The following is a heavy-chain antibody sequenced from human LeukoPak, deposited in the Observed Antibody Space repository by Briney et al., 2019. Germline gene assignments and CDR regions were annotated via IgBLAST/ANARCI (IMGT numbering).Heavy chain of an antibody. Sequence: GGSLRLSCAASGFTFSSYAMHWVRQAPGKGLEWVAVISYDGSNKYHADSVKGRFTISRDNSKNTLYLQMNSLRAEDTAVYYCAKGYTDFDYWGQGTLVTVSS. CDR2: ISYDGSNK. J-gene: IGHJ4*02. CDR1: GFTFSSYA. D-gene: IGHD3-16*02. CDR3: AKGYTDFDY. V-gene: IGHV3-30-3*01.